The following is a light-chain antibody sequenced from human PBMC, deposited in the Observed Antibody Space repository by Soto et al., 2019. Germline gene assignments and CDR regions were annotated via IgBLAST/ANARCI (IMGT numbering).Light chain of an antibody. CDR3: QQSYSTPRT. V-gene: IGKV1-39*01. CDR2: AAS. J-gene: IGKJ1*01. Sequence: DIQMTQSPSSLSASVGDRVTITCRASQSISNYLNWYQQKPGKAPKLLMFAASSLQSGVPSRFSGGGSGTDFTLTISSLQPEDFATYYCQQSYSTPRTFGQGTKVGIK. CDR1: QSISNY.